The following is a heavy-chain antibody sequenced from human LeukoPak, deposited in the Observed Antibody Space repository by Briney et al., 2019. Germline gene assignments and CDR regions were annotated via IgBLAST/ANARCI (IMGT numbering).Heavy chain of an antibody. D-gene: IGHD1-26*01. Sequence: VGSLRVSCVASGFSFSTSAMSCVRQAPGQGVEWGSAISGSGETYYPDSVKGRFTFSRDKSKNTLLLQMNGTTAEDTTVYYCAKEREAKGYFDYWGQGTLVTVSS. CDR2: ISGSGET. J-gene: IGHJ4*02. CDR1: GFSFSTSA. V-gene: IGHV3-23*01. CDR3: AKEREAKGYFDY.